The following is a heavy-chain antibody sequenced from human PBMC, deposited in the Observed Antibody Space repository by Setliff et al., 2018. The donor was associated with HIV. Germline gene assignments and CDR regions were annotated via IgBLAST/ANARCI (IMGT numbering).Heavy chain of an antibody. CDR2: INAAISHT. J-gene: IGHJ3*02. D-gene: IGHD3-16*01. Sequence: GASVKVSCKASGYSFSSYAIHWVRQAAGQSPEWLGWINAAISHTRYSPKFQDRVTLTTDTSAGTIHMEMRSLRSEDTAAYHCVGGRGGFFDEPFDMWGPGTRVTVSS. CDR3: VGGRGGFFDEPFDM. CDR1: GYSFSSYA. V-gene: IGHV1-3*01.